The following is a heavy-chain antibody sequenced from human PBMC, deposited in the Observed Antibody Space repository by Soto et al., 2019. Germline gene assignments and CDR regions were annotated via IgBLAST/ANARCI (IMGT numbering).Heavy chain of an antibody. CDR1: GGSFSGYY. J-gene: IGHJ4*02. Sequence: SETLSLTCAVYGGSFSGYYWSWIRQPPGKGLEWIGEINHSGSTNYNPSLKSRVTISVDTSKNQFSLKLSSVTAADTAVYYCARGPPDVKCSSTSCYGFFFGYWGQGTLVTVSS. CDR3: ARGPPDVKCSSTSCYGFFFGY. CDR2: INHSGST. D-gene: IGHD2-2*01. V-gene: IGHV4-34*01.